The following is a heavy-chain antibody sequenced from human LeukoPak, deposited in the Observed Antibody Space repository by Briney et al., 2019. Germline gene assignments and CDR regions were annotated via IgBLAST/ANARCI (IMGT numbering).Heavy chain of an antibody. J-gene: IGHJ4*02. D-gene: IGHD3-10*01. Sequence: SETLSLTCAVYGGSFSGYYWSWIRQPPGKGLEWIGEINHSGSTNYNPSLKSRVTISVDTSKNQFSLKLTSVTAADTAVYYCATYYGSGYRFDYWGQGALVTVSS. CDR3: ATYYGSGYRFDY. CDR2: INHSGST. CDR1: GGSFSGYY. V-gene: IGHV4-34*01.